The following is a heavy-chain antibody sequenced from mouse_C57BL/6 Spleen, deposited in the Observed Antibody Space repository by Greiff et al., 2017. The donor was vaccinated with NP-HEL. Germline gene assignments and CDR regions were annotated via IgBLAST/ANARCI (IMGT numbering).Heavy chain of an antibody. J-gene: IGHJ1*03. D-gene: IGHD5-5*01. V-gene: IGHV1-18*01. CDR2: INPNNGGT. Sequence: EVKVVESGPELVKPGASVKIPCKASGYTFTDYNMDWVKQSHGKSLEWIGDINPNNGGTIYNQKFKGKAPLTVDKSSSTAYMELRSLTSEDTAVYYCARGHAYLKDWYFDVWGTGTTVTVSS. CDR1: GYTFTDYN. CDR3: ARGHAYLKDWYFDV.